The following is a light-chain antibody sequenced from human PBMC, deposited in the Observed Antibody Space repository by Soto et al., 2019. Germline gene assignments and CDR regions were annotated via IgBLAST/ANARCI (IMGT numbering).Light chain of an antibody. CDR1: SGDVGAYNY. J-gene: IGLJ1*01. Sequence: QSALTQPASVSGSPGQSITISCSGTSGDVGAYNYVSWHQQNPGKAPKLMIYGVTNRPSGISNRFSGSKSGNTASLTISGLQAGDEADYYCTSYTSTTSYVFGTGTKVTVL. V-gene: IGLV2-14*01. CDR2: GVT. CDR3: TSYTSTTSYV.